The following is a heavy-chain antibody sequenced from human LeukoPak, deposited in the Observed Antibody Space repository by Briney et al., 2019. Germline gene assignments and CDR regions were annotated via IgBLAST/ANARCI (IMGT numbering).Heavy chain of an antibody. J-gene: IGHJ3*02. CDR3: ATQMGGDSTPPDAFDI. CDR1: GYTFTTYD. D-gene: IGHD4-17*01. V-gene: IGHV1-8*03. CDR2: MNPNSGNT. Sequence: ASVKVSCKASGYTFTTYDINWVRQATGQGLEWIGWMNPNSGNTGYAQKFQGRVSITRDIPISTAYMELSSLRAEDTAVYYCATQMGGDSTPPDAFDIWGQGTMVTVSS.